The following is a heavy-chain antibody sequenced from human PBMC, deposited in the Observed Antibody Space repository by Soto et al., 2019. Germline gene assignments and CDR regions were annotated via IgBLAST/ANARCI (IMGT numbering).Heavy chain of an antibody. J-gene: IGHJ5*02. CDR2: ISYHGRNK. CDR3: ARDARQRLANWFDP. Sequence: GGSLRLSCAASGFAFSDDWIHWVRHAPGKGLEWVALISYHGRNKYYTDSVKGRFTISRDNSKNTLYLEMNLLRAEDTAVYFCARDARQRLANWFDPWGQGTLVTVSS. CDR1: GFAFSDDW. V-gene: IGHV3-30*03. D-gene: IGHD3-9*01.